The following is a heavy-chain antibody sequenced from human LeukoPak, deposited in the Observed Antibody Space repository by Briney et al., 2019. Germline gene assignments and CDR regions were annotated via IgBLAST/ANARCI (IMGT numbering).Heavy chain of an antibody. D-gene: IGHD6-19*01. CDR2: INSDGSST. CDR1: GFTFSSYW. J-gene: IGHJ3*02. Sequence: GGSLRLSCAASGFTFSSYWMHWVRQAPGKGLVWVSRINSDGSSTSYADSVKGRFTISRDNAKNTLYLQMNSLRAEDTAVYYCARDPSFLKVAMDDDGFDIWGQGTMVTVSS. CDR3: ARDPSFLKVAMDDDGFDI. V-gene: IGHV3-74*01.